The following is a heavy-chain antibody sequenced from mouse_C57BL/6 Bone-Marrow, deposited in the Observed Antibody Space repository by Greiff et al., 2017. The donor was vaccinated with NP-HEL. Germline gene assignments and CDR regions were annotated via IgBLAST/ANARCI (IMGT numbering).Heavy chain of an antibody. D-gene: IGHD1-1*01. CDR3: TKYYYGSDYFDY. J-gene: IGHJ2*01. CDR2: IDPENGDT. V-gene: IGHV14-4*01. CDR1: GFNIKDDY. Sequence: LVESGAELVRPGASVKLSCTASGFNIKDDYMHWVKQRPEQGLEWIGWIDPENGDTEYASKFQGKATITADTSSNTAYLQLSSLTSEDTAVYYCTKYYYGSDYFDYWGQGTTLTVSS.